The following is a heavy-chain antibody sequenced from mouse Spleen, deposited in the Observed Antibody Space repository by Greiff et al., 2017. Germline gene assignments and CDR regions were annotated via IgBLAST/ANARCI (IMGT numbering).Heavy chain of an antibody. Sequence: VQLQQPGAELVMPGASVKLSCKASGYTFTSYWMHWVKQRPGQGLEWIGEIDPSDSYTNYNQKFKGKATLTVDKSSSTAYMQLSSLTSEDSAVYYCAREDLYAPEENAMDYWGQGTSVTVSS. V-gene: IGHV1-69*01. D-gene: IGHD5-1*01. CDR2: IDPSDSYT. CDR3: AREDLYAPEENAMDY. J-gene: IGHJ4*01. CDR1: GYTFTSYW.